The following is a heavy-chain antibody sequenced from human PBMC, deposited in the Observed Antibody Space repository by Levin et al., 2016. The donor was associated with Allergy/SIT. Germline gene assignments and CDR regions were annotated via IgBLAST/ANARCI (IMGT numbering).Heavy chain of an antibody. V-gene: IGHV3-64D*09. Sequence: GSLKISCSASGFSFRSYTMHWVRQASGRGPEHVSVINYNGGSTYYEDSVKGRFTISRDNSKNTLYLQMSSLRIEDTAVYYCVKARGMAGSRYYYYYGMDVWGQGTTVTVFS. CDR1: GFSFRSYT. J-gene: IGHJ6*02. CDR3: VKARGMAGSRYYYYYGMDV. D-gene: IGHD5-24*01. CDR2: INYNGGST.